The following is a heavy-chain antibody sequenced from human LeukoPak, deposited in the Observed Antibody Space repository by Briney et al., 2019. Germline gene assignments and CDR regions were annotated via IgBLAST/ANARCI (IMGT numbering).Heavy chain of an antibody. D-gene: IGHD3-22*01. V-gene: IGHV3-33*01. CDR1: GFTFSSYG. Sequence: GGSLRLSCAASGFTFSSYGMHWVRQAPGKGLEWVAVIWYDGSNKYYADSVKGRFTISRDNSKNTLYLQMNSLRAEDTAVYYCARVIQSSAPFYYYYGMDVWGQGTTVTVSS. J-gene: IGHJ6*02. CDR2: IWYDGSNK. CDR3: ARVIQSSAPFYYYYGMDV.